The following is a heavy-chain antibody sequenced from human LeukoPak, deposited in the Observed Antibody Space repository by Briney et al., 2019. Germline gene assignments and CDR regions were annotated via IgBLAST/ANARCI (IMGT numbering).Heavy chain of an antibody. V-gene: IGHV3-30-3*01. CDR1: GFTFSSYA. J-gene: IGHJ4*02. D-gene: IGHD2-2*02. Sequence: PGGSLRLSCAASGFTFSSYAMHWVRQAPGKGLEWVAVISYDGSNKYYADSVKGRFTISRDNSKNTLYLQMNSLRAEDTAVYYCARGIFCSSTSCYIEYYFDYWGQGTLVTVSS. CDR2: ISYDGSNK. CDR3: ARGIFCSSTSCYIEYYFDY.